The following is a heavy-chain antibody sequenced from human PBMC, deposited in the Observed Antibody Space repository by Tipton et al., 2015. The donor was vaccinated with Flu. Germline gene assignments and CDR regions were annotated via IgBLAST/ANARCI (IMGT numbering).Heavy chain of an antibody. CDR2: IYFTGST. CDR3: ARGQAYYYDNSGYYPWYFDL. J-gene: IGHJ2*01. D-gene: IGHD3-22*01. Sequence: TLSLTCTVSGGSISRYYWSWIRQPPGKGPEWIGYIYFTGSTKYNPSLKSRVTTSVDTSKNQFSLKLRSVTAADTAVYYCARGQAYYYDNSGYYPWYFDLWGRGILVSVSS. V-gene: IGHV4-59*01. CDR1: GGSISRYY.